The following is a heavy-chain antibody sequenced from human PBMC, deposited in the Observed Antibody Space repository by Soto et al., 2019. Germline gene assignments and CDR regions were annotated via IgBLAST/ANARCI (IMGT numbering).Heavy chain of an antibody. D-gene: IGHD6-6*01. CDR3: AKLGIAARRIFSKHKDMDV. Sequence: GGSLRLSCAASGFTFDDYAMHWVRQAPGKGLEWVSGISWNSGSIGYADSVKGRFTISRDNAKNSLYLQMNSLRAEDTALYYCAKLGIAARRIFSKHKDMDVWGKGTTVTVSS. V-gene: IGHV3-9*01. CDR2: ISWNSGSI. CDR1: GFTFDDYA. J-gene: IGHJ6*03.